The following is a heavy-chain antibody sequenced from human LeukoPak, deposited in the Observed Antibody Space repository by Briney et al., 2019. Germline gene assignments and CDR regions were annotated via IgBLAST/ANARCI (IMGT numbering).Heavy chain of an antibody. CDR1: GYTFTSSY. Sequence: GASVKVSCKTSGYTFTSSYIHWVRQAPGQGLEWMGTINPSGGSTSYAQKFQGRVTMTRDMSTSTVYMELSSLKSEDTAVYYCARDPSPGLLGIPTYDAVDSWGQGTMVNVS. D-gene: IGHD2-21*01. J-gene: IGHJ3*02. V-gene: IGHV1-46*01. CDR2: INPSGGST. CDR3: ARDPSPGLLGIPTYDAVDS.